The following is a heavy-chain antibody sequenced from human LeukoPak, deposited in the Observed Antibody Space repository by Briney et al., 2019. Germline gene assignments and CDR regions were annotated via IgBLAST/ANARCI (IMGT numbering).Heavy chain of an antibody. J-gene: IGHJ5*02. CDR3: ARLKVGTTHPDQ. V-gene: IGHV3-48*02. D-gene: IGHD1-26*01. Sequence: GGSLRLSCAASGFTFSTFGMNWVRQAPGKGLEWVSYITGSSSTIYYADSVKGRFTISRDNAKNSLYLQMNSLRDEDTAVYYCARLKVGTTHPDQWGQGTLVTVSS. CDR1: GFTFSTFG. CDR2: ITGSSSTI.